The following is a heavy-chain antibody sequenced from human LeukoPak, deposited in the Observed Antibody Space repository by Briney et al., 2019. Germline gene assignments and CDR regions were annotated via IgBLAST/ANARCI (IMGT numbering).Heavy chain of an antibody. Sequence: GGSLRLSCAASGFTFSSYAMHWVRQAPGKGLEWVAVISYDGSNKYYADSVKGRFTISRDNSKSTLYLQMNSLRAEDTAVYYCARDQEDCSSTSCYFFPSHDAFDIWGQGTMVTVSS. V-gene: IGHV3-30*04. CDR3: ARDQEDCSSTSCYFFPSHDAFDI. D-gene: IGHD2-2*01. CDR2: ISYDGSNK. CDR1: GFTFSSYA. J-gene: IGHJ3*02.